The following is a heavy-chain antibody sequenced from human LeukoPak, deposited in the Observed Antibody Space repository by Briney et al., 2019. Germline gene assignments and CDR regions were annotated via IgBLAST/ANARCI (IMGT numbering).Heavy chain of an antibody. CDR1: GGSISSGSYY. CDR3: ARVPITMVRGFYYYYMDV. V-gene: IGHV4-61*02. CDR2: IYTSGST. J-gene: IGHJ6*03. Sequence: SQTLSLTCTVSGGSISSGSYYWSWIRQPAGKGLEWIGRIYTSGSTNYNPSLKSRVTISVDTSKNQFSLKLSSVTAADTAVYYCARVPITMVRGFYYYYMDVWGKGTTVTVSS. D-gene: IGHD3-10*01.